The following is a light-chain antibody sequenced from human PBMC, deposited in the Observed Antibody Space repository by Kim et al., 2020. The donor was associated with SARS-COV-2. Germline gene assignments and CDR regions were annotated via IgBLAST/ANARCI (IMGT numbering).Light chain of an antibody. V-gene: IGKV3-20*01. CDR3: QQCGSSPWT. Sequence: EIVLTQSPGTLSLSAGETATLSCRASQSVSDNYLAWYQQKLGQAPRLLVYGASRRATGIPDRFSGSGSGTDFTLTISRLEPEDFAVYYCQQCGSSPWTFGQGTKVDIK. J-gene: IGKJ1*01. CDR1: QSVSDNY. CDR2: GAS.